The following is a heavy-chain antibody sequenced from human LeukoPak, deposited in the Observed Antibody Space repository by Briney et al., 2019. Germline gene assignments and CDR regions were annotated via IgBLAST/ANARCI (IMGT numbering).Heavy chain of an antibody. D-gene: IGHD2-2*01. V-gene: IGHV4-30-4*01. CDR2: IYYSGST. CDR3: ARRYCSSTSCSYFDY. J-gene: IGHJ4*02. CDR1: GGSISSGDYY. Sequence: PSQTLSLTCTVSGGSISSGDYYWSWIRQPPGKGLEWIGYIYYSGSTYDNPSLKSRVTISVDTSKNQFSLKLSSVTAADTAVYYCARRYCSSTSCSYFDYWGQGTLVTVSS.